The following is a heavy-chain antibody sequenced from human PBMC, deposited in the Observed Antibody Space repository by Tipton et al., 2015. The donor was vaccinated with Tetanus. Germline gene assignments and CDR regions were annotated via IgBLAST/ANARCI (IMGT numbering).Heavy chain of an antibody. CDR2: INHSGST. V-gene: IGHV4-34*01. D-gene: IGHD3-3*01. CDR1: GGSFSGYY. Sequence: TLSLTCAVSGGSFSGYYWSWIRQAPGKGLEWIGEINHSGSTNYNPSLKSRVTMSVDTSKNQFSLRLSSVTAADTAVYYCARDQRIRFLEPTSFFFNYGMDVWGQGTTVTVSS. J-gene: IGHJ6*02. CDR3: ARDQRIRFLEPTSFFFNYGMDV.